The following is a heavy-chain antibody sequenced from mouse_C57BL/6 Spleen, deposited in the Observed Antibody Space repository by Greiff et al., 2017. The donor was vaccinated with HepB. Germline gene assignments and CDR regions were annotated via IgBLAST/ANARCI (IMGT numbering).Heavy chain of an antibody. Sequence: EVQLQQSGAELVRPGASVKLSCTASGFNIKDYYMHWVKQRPEQGLEWIGRIDPEDGDTEYAPKFQGKATMTADTSSNTAYLQLSSLTSEDTAVYYCTRYYYGSSDEAMDYWGQGTSVTVSS. CDR3: TRYYYGSSDEAMDY. CDR1: GFNIKDYY. J-gene: IGHJ4*01. D-gene: IGHD1-1*01. V-gene: IGHV14-1*01. CDR2: IDPEDGDT.